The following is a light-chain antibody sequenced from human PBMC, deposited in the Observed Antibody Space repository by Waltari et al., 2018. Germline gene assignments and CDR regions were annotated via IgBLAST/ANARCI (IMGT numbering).Light chain of an antibody. CDR2: GAS. CDR1: QSVSRSY. CDR3: QQYGSSPWT. J-gene: IGKJ1*01. V-gene: IGKV3-20*01. Sequence: EIVLTQSPGTLSLSPGERATLSCRASQSVSRSYLAWYQQKPGQAPRVLIHGASNRATGIPDRFSGSGSGTDFTLTISRLEPEDFAVYYCQQYGSSPWTFGQGTKVEIK.